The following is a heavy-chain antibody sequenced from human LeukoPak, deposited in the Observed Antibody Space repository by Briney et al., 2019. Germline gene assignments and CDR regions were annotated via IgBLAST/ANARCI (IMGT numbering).Heavy chain of an antibody. Sequence: PGGSLRLSCAASGFTFSSYGMHWVRQAPGKGLEWVAFIRYDGSNKYYADSVKGRFTISRDNSKNTLYLQMNSLRAEDTAVYYCAKDPTNIVVVPTARQGARARGVVYWGQGTLVTVSS. J-gene: IGHJ4*02. CDR1: GFTFSSYG. CDR3: AKDPTNIVVVPTARQGARARGVVY. V-gene: IGHV3-30*02. CDR2: IRYDGSNK. D-gene: IGHD2-2*01.